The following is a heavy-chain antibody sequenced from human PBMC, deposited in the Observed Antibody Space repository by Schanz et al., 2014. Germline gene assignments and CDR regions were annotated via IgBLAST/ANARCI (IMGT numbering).Heavy chain of an antibody. J-gene: IGHJ5*02. V-gene: IGHV1-69*08. CDR2: IIPILGIA. CDR3: ARDRRRYCSTASCLHGNWFDP. CDR1: GGTFSSYT. D-gene: IGHD2-2*01. Sequence: QVQLVQSEAEVKKPGSSVKVSCKASGGTFSSYTISWVRQAPGQGLEWMGRIIPILGIANYAQNFQGRVTITADKSTSTTYMELTSLRTDDTAVYYCARDRRRYCSTASCLHGNWFDPWGQGTLVIVSS.